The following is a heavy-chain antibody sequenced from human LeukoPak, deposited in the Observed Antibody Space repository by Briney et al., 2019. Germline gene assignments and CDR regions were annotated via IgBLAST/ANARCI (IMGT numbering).Heavy chain of an antibody. D-gene: IGHD1-26*01. Sequence: SETLSLTCTVSGDSISSGRYYWGWSRQPPGKGLEWIGYIYYSGSTYYNPSLKSRVTISVDTSKNQFSLKLSSVTAADTAVYYCARAGLLSAFDIWGQGTMVTVSS. V-gene: IGHV4-31*03. CDR1: GDSISSGRYY. CDR2: IYYSGST. CDR3: ARAGLLSAFDI. J-gene: IGHJ3*02.